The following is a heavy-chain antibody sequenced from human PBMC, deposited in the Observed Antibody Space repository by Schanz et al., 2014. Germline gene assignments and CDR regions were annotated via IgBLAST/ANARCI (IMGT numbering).Heavy chain of an antibody. CDR1: GFTFTNYA. V-gene: IGHV3-48*01. CDR2: ISGSSRTI. J-gene: IGHJ3*02. CDR3: AKGRFGELSAFDI. D-gene: IGHD3-10*01. Sequence: EMQLLESGGGLAQPGGSLRLSCAASGFTFTNYAMSWVRQAPGKGLEWVSYISGSSRTIYYADSMKGRFTVSRDNAENALYLQMNSLRAEDTAVYYCAKGRFGELSAFDIWGQGTMVTVSS.